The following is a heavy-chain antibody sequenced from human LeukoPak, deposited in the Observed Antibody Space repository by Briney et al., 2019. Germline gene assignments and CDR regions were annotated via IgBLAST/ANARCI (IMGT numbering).Heavy chain of an antibody. V-gene: IGHV1-46*01. Sequence: ASVKVSCKASGYTFIRHWMHWVRQAPGRGLEWMGVINPNGGTTIYAQKLQGRVTLTRDMSTSTLYMELSSLTSEDTAVYYCARDSSSSASWWFDPWAREPWSPSPQ. CDR3: ARDSSSSASWWFDP. D-gene: IGHD6-6*01. CDR2: INPNGGTT. CDR1: GYTFIRHW. J-gene: IGHJ5*02.